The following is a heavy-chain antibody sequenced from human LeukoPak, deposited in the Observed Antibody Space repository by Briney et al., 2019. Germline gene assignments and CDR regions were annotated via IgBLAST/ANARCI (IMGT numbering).Heavy chain of an antibody. CDR3: ARDPGGVDYYYMDV. V-gene: IGHV1-2*02. J-gene: IGHJ6*03. CDR2: INPNSGGT. D-gene: IGHD2-8*01. CDR1: GYTFTGYY. Sequence: ASVKVFCKASGYTFTGYYMHWVRRAPGQGLEWMGWINPNSGGTNYAQKFQGRVTMTRDTSISTAYMELSRLRSDDTAVYYCARDPGGVDYYYMDVWGKGTTVTVSS.